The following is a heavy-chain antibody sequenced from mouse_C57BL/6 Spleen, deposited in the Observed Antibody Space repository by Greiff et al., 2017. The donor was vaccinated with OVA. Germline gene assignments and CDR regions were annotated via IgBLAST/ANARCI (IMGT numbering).Heavy chain of an antibody. CDR3: ARGGYGSADFDY. V-gene: IGHV1-54*01. CDR2: INPGSGGT. J-gene: IGHJ2*01. Sequence: QVQLQQSGAELVRPGTSVKVSCKASGYAFTNYLIEWVKQRPGQGLEWIGVINPGSGGTNYNEKFKGKATLTADKSSSTAYMQLSSLTSEDSAVDFCARGGYGSADFDYWGQGTTLTVSS. CDR1: GYAFTNYL. D-gene: IGHD1-1*01.